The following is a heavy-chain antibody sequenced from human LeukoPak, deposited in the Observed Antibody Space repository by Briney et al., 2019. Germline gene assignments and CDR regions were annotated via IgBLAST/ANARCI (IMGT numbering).Heavy chain of an antibody. D-gene: IGHD2-2*01. CDR1: GFTFSSYS. CDR3: ARLVPAAIAVQRRYFDY. V-gene: IGHV3-48*01. CDR2: ISSSSSTI. J-gene: IGHJ4*02. Sequence: GGSLRLSCAASGFTFSSYSMNWVRQAPGKGLEWVSYISSSSSTIYYADSVKGRFTISRDNAKNSLYLQMNSLRAEDTAVYYCARLVPAAIAVQRRYFDYWGQGTLVTVSS.